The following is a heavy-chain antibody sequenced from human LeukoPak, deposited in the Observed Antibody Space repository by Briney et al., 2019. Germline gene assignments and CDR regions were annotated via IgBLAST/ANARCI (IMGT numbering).Heavy chain of an antibody. V-gene: IGHV3-7*01. CDR2: IKQDGSEK. D-gene: IGHD3-3*01. J-gene: IGHJ4*02. CDR3: RSDSGDFWSGYSHYYFDY. Sequence: PGGSLRLSCAVSGFTFSSYWMSWVRQAPGKGLEWVANIKQDGSEKYYVDSVKGRFTISRDNAKNSLYLQMNSLRAEDTAVYYCRSDSGDFWSGYSHYYFDYWGQGTLVTVSS. CDR1: GFTFSSYW.